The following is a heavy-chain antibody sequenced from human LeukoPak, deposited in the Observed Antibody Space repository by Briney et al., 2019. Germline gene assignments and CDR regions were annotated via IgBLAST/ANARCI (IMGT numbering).Heavy chain of an antibody. CDR1: GYTFTGYY. D-gene: IGHD3-22*01. CDR3: ARNYYDSSGYYYDY. V-gene: IGHV1-2*02. CDR2: INPNSGGT. Sequence: ASVTVSCKASGYTFTGYYMHWVRQAPGQGLEWMGWINPNSGGTNYAQKFQGRVTITRDTSSSTAYMELSRLRSDDTAVYYCARNYYDSSGYYYDYWGQGTLVTVSS. J-gene: IGHJ4*02.